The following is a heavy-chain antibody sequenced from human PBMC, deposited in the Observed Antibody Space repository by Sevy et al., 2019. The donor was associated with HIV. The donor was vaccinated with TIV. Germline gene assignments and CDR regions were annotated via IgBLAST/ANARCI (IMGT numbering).Heavy chain of an antibody. D-gene: IGHD3-10*01. CDR1: GGSISHYY. CDR3: SRGLWGTVQGSVMTPYHYSGMDV. V-gene: IGHV4-59*01. Sequence: SETLSLTCTVSGGSISHYYWSWIRQPPGKGLEWIGYIYNSGSTNYIPSLQSRVTISVDMSRNQFSLKLSSVTAADTAVYYCSRGLWGTVQGSVMTPYHYSGMDVWGQGTTVTVSS. J-gene: IGHJ6*02. CDR2: IYNSGST.